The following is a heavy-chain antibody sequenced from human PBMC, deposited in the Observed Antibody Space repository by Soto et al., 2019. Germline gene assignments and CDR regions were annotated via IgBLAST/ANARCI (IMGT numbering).Heavy chain of an antibody. Sequence: SETLSLTCAVYGGSFSGYYWGWIRQPPGKGLEWIGEINHSGSTNYNPSLKSRVTISVDTSKNQFSLKLSSVTAADTAVYYCARGGRAAAGRNWFDPWGQGTLVTVSS. D-gene: IGHD6-13*01. CDR1: GGSFSGYY. J-gene: IGHJ5*02. V-gene: IGHV4-34*01. CDR3: ARGGRAAAGRNWFDP. CDR2: INHSGST.